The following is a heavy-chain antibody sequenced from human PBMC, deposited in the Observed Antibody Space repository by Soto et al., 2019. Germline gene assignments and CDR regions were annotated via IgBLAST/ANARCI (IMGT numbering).Heavy chain of an antibody. CDR1: GYTFTSYD. V-gene: IGHV1-8*01. CDR2: MNPNSGNT. Sequence: ASVKVSCKASGYTFTSYDINWVRQATGQGLEWMGWMNPNSGNTGYAQKLQGRVTMTRNTSISTAYMEMSSLRSEDTAVYYCARVRFLEWLSSAGMDVWGQGTTVTVS. CDR3: ARVRFLEWLSSAGMDV. J-gene: IGHJ6*02. D-gene: IGHD3-3*01.